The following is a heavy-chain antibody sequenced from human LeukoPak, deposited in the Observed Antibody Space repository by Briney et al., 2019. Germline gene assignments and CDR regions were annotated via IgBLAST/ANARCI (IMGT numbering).Heavy chain of an antibody. Sequence: GGSLRLSCVASGFTFRSYAMSWVRQAPGKGLEWVSGISDSGSRTYHADSVKGRLTISRDNSKNTLYLQMNSLRAEDTAVYYCAKADCSSTSCYGGMGYYFDYWGQGTLVTVSS. CDR1: GFTFRSYA. CDR3: AKADCSSTSCYGGMGYYFDY. D-gene: IGHD2-2*01. J-gene: IGHJ4*02. CDR2: ISDSGSRT. V-gene: IGHV3-23*01.